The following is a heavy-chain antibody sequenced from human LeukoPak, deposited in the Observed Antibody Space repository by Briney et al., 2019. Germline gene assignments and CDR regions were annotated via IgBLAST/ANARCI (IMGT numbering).Heavy chain of an antibody. V-gene: IGHV4-34*01. CDR3: ARAFRGYDS. J-gene: IGHJ4*02. CDR2: INHSGST. CDR1: GGSFSGYY. Sequence: SETLSLTCAVYGGSFSGYYWSWIRQPPGKGLEWIGEINHSGSTNYNPSLKSRVTISVDTSKNQFSLKLSSVTAADTALYYCARAFRGYDSGGRGTLVTVS. D-gene: IGHD5-12*01.